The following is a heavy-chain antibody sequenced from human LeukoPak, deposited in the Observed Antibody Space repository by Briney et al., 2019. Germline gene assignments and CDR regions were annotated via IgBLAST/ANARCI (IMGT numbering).Heavy chain of an antibody. CDR2: ISSSSSYI. J-gene: IGHJ5*02. D-gene: IGHD2-21*02. Sequence: GGSLRLSCAASGFTFSSYSMNWVRQAPGKGLEWVSSISSSSSYIYYADSVKGRFTISRDNARNSLFLQMDSLTVEDTALYHCAGSDGRGRVTDLPWGQGTRVTVSS. CDR3: AGSDGRGRVTDLP. CDR1: GFTFSSYS. V-gene: IGHV3-21*01.